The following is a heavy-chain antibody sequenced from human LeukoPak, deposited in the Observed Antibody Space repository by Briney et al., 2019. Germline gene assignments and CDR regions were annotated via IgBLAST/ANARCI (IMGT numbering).Heavy chain of an antibody. Sequence: GGALRLSCAASGFTFTTYWMSWLPQAPGKGLEGVANINQDGIEKYYVASVKGRLTISRDNAKNSMYVQMKSRRADDTAVYYCTRGFDGYYGFDIWGQGTMVTVSS. CDR1: GFTFTTYW. D-gene: IGHD5-24*01. V-gene: IGHV3-7*05. CDR2: INQDGIEK. J-gene: IGHJ3*02. CDR3: TRGFDGYYGFDI.